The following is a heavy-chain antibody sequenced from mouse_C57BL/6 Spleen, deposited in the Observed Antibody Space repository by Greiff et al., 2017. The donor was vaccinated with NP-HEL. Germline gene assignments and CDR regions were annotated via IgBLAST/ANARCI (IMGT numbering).Heavy chain of an antibody. J-gene: IGHJ3*01. CDR3: ARDELWLRRQFAY. CDR1: GFTFSDFY. V-gene: IGHV7-1*01. D-gene: IGHD2-2*01. Sequence: EVKLMESGGGLVQSGRSLRLSCATSGFTFSDFYMEWVRQAPGKGLEWIAASRNKANDYTTEYSASVKGRFIVSRDTSQSILYLQMNALRAEDTAIYYCARDELWLRRQFAYWGQGTLVTVSA. CDR2: SRNKANDYTT.